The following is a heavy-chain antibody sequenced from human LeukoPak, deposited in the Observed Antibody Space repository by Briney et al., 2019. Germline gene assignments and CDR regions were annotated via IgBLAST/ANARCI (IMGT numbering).Heavy chain of an antibody. CDR3: AKDLERYCSGGSCYSLDY. V-gene: IGHV3-30*02. J-gene: IGHJ4*02. CDR1: TFTFSDYA. CDR2: IRYDGSNK. Sequence: GGSLRLSCTGSTFTFSDYAMSWVRQAPGKGLEWVAFIRYDGSNKYYADSVKGRFTISRDNSKNTLYLQMNSLRAEDTAVYYCAKDLERYCSGGSCYSLDYWGQGTLVTVSS. D-gene: IGHD2-15*01.